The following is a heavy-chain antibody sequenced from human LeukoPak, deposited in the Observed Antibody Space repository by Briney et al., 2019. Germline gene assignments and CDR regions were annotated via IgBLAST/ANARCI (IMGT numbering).Heavy chain of an antibody. CDR3: ARVPSLWFGELYFDY. Sequence: GGSLRLSCAASGFTFSSYSMNWVRQAPGKGLEWVSSISSSSSYIYYADSVKGRFTISRDNAKNSLYLQMNSLRAEDTAVYYCARVPSLWFGELYFDYWGQGTLVTVSS. CDR2: ISSSSSYI. V-gene: IGHV3-21*01. D-gene: IGHD3-10*01. CDR1: GFTFSSYS. J-gene: IGHJ4*02.